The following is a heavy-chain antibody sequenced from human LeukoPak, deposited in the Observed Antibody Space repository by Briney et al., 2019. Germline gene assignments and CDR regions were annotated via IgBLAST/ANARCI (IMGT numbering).Heavy chain of an antibody. J-gene: IGHJ4*02. CDR3: ARDAAGLLDH. CDR2: IHTGNGDT. V-gene: IGHV1-3*04. Sequence: ASVKVSCKASGYSFTTFPIHWVSQAPGQAPEWVGWIHTGNGDTKYSEAFQDRVTTARDTPATTAFMELSSLRSEDTAVYYCARDAAGLLDHWGQGTLVTVSS. CDR1: GYSFTTFP. D-gene: IGHD6-25*01.